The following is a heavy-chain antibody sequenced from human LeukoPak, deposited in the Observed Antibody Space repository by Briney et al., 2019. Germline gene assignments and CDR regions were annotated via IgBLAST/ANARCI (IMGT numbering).Heavy chain of an antibody. J-gene: IGHJ4*02. D-gene: IGHD5-18*01. CDR2: IIPIFGTA. CDR3: ARDSGGERIQLWYFDY. CDR1: GGTFSSYA. Sequence: ASVEVSCKASGGTFSSYAISWVRQAPGQGLEWMGRIIPIFGTANYAQKFQGRVTITTDESTSTAYMELSSLRSEDTAVYYCARDSGGERIQLWYFDYWGQGTLVTVSS. V-gene: IGHV1-69*05.